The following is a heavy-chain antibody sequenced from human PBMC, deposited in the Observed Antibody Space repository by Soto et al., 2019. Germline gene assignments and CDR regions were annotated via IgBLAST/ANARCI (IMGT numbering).Heavy chain of an antibody. J-gene: IGHJ5*02. D-gene: IGHD2-2*01. CDR1: GGTFSSYA. CDR2: IIPIFGTA. Sequence: QVQLVQSGAEVKKPGSSVKVSCKASGGTFSSYAISWVRQAPGQGLEWMGEIIPIFGTANYAQKFQGRVTITADESTSTAYMELSSLRSEDTAVYYCARDKAGYCSSTSCYGRMGWFDPWGQGTLVTVSS. V-gene: IGHV1-69*01. CDR3: ARDKAGYCSSTSCYGRMGWFDP.